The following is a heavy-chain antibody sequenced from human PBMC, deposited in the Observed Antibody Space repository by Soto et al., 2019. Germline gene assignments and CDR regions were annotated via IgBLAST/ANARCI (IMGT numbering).Heavy chain of an antibody. CDR2: IKGDGSST. J-gene: IGHJ4*02. CDR1: GFTFSNYW. Sequence: EVQLVASGGGLVQPGGSLRLSCAASGFTFSNYWMHWVRLTPGKGLVWVSRIKGDGSSTNYADSVKGRFTISRDNSKSTFFLPMNSLGAEGTAVYYSTRAPPERPNNLEYWGQGTLVTVSS. V-gene: IGHV3-74*01. D-gene: IGHD1-1*01. CDR3: TRAPPERPNNLEY.